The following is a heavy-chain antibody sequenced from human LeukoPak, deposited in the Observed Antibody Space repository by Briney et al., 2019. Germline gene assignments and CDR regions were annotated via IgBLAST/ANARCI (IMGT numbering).Heavy chain of an antibody. Sequence: SXXVTCKASGYTFTSYGISWVRQAPGQGLEWMGWISAYNGNTNYAQKLQGRVTMTTDTSTSTAYMELRSLRSDDTAVYYCARARGYYDSSGYCFDYWGQGTLVTVSS. J-gene: IGHJ4*02. V-gene: IGHV1-18*01. CDR2: ISAYNGNT. CDR1: GYTFTSYG. CDR3: ARARGYYDSSGYCFDY. D-gene: IGHD3-22*01.